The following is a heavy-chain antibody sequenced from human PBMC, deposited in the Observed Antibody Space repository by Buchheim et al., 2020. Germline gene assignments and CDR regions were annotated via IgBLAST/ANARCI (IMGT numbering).Heavy chain of an antibody. CDR2: ISGSGGST. CDR1: GFTFSSYA. J-gene: IGHJ5*02. V-gene: IGHV3-23*01. CDR3: AKSGGYDSGGYYSGWFDP. Sequence: EVQLLESGGGLVQPGGSLRLSCAASGFTFSSYAMSWVRQAPGKGLEWVSAISGSGGSTYYADSVKGRFTISTDNSKNTLYPQMNSRRAEDAAVYYWAKSGGYDSGGYYSGWFDPWGQGTL. D-gene: IGHD3-22*01.